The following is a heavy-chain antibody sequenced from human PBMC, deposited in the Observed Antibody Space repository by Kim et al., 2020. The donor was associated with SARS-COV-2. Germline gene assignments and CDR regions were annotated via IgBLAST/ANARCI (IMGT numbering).Heavy chain of an antibody. V-gene: IGHV1-18*01. CDR3: ARSYYYDPAVAFDI. CDR1: GYTFTSYG. D-gene: IGHD3-22*01. Sequence: ASVKVSCKASGYTFTSYGISWVRQAPGQGLEWMGWISAYNGNTNYAQKLQGRVTMTTDTSTSTAYMELRSLRSDDTAVYYCARSYYYDPAVAFDIWGQGTMVTVSS. CDR2: ISAYNGNT. J-gene: IGHJ3*02.